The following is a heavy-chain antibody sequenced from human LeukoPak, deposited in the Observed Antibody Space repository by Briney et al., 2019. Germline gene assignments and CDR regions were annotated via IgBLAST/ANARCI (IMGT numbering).Heavy chain of an antibody. Sequence: SETLSLTCAVSGGSISTYYWSWIRRPPGKGLEWIAYIHASGPTNYNPSLKSRITISVDTSKNQFSLKLSSVTAADTAVYYCARHDAGIAARPFDNWGQGTLVTVSS. D-gene: IGHD6-6*01. CDR1: GGSISTYY. CDR2: IHASGPT. CDR3: ARHDAGIAARPFDN. V-gene: IGHV4-4*09. J-gene: IGHJ4*02.